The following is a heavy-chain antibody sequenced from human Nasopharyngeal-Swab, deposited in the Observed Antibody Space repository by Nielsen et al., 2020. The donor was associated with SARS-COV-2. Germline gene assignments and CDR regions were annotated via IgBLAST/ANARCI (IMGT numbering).Heavy chain of an antibody. CDR1: GFTFSSYA. V-gene: IGHV3-23*01. D-gene: IGHD3-3*01. CDR3: AKVRGITIFGVVIIPDAFDI. Sequence: GVLKISCAASGFTFSSYAMSWVRQAPGKGLEWVSAISGSGGSTYYADSVKGRFTISRDNSKNTLYLQMNSLRAEDTAVYYCAKVRGITIFGVVIIPDAFDIWGQGTMVTVSS. CDR2: ISGSGGST. J-gene: IGHJ3*02.